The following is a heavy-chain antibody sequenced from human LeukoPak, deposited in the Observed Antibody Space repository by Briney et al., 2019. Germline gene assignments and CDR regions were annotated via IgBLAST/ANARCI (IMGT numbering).Heavy chain of an antibody. V-gene: IGHV3-9*01. CDR3: AKSPSYYYGSGSYPAY. D-gene: IGHD3-10*01. CDR2: ISWNSGSI. J-gene: IGHJ4*02. CDR1: GFTFDDYA. Sequence: GGSLRLSCAASGFTFDDYAMHWVRQAPGKGLEWVSGISWNSGSIGYADSVKGRFTISRDNAKNSLYLQMNSLRAEDTAVYYCAKSPSYYYGSGSYPAYWGQGTLVTVSS.